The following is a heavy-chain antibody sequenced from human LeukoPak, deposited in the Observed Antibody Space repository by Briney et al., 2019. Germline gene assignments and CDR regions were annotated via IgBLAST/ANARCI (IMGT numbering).Heavy chain of an antibody. CDR2: INQNAGT. V-gene: IGHV4-34*01. D-gene: IGHD2/OR15-2a*01. J-gene: IGHJ5*02. Sequence: SETLSLTCAVSGGSIRGYYWSWVRQSPGKGLEWIGDINQNAGTDYNPSLKSLVTMSIASSKNQISLNVSAATAADTTIYYCGRGRTRLSCLDPGGQGTLVTVSS. CDR3: GRGRTRLSCLDP. CDR1: GGSIRGYY.